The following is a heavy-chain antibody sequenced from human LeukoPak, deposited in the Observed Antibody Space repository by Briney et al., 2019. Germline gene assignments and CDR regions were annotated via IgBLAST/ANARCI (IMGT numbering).Heavy chain of an antibody. J-gene: IGHJ6*02. V-gene: IGHV4-39*07. CDR2: IYYSGST. Sequence: SETLSLTCTVSGGSISSSSYYWGWIRQPPGKGLEWIGSIYYSGSTYYNPSLKSRVTISVDTSKNQFSLKLSSVTAADTAVYYCARDDSSGYYAPYYYYGMDVWGQGTTVTVSS. CDR3: ARDDSSGYYAPYYYYGMDV. D-gene: IGHD3-22*01. CDR1: GGSISSSSYY.